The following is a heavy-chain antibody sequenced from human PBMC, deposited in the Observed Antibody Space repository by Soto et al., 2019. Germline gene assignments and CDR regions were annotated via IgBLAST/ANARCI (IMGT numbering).Heavy chain of an antibody. CDR3: TKDEGYCSSISSKDAFDY. D-gene: IGHD2-2*01. Sequence: EVQLVESGGGLVQPGRSLRLSCAASGFTFVDHGMHWVRQAPGQGLEWISGISWDGTYTGYADSVKGRFTISRDNAKKYMYLQRNSLRVEYTALYYCTKDEGYCSSISSKDAFDYWGLGTMVTVS. CDR2: ISWDGTYT. V-gene: IGHV3-9*01. CDR1: GFTFVDHG. J-gene: IGHJ3*01.